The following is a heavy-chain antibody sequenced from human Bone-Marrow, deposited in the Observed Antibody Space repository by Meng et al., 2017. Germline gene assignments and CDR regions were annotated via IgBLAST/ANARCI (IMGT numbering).Heavy chain of an antibody. CDR3: ARGDYSSSPSF. D-gene: IGHD3-22*01. CDR2: TNYRSKWYT. CDR1: GDSVSSNSAA. J-gene: IGHJ4*02. V-gene: IGHV6-1*01. Sequence: QVRWQHAWPGLAKPPPLLSLTLAGSGDSVSSNSAAWHCIRQSPSRGLEWLGRTNYRSKWYTDYAVSVKSRITINPDTSKNQSSLQLNSVTPEDTAVYYCARGDYSSSPSFWGQGTLVTVSS.